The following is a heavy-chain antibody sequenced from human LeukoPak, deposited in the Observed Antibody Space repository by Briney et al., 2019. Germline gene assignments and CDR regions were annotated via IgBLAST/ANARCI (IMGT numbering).Heavy chain of an antibody. CDR1: GFTFSSYS. Sequence: GGSLRLSCAASGFTFSSYSMNWVRQAPGKGLEWVSSISSSGSYIYYADSLQGRFTISRDNAKNSLYLQMNSLRAEDTAVYYCARDRRGYYGMDVWGQGTTVTVSS. CDR3: ARDRRGYYGMDV. CDR2: ISSSGSYI. J-gene: IGHJ6*02. V-gene: IGHV3-21*01.